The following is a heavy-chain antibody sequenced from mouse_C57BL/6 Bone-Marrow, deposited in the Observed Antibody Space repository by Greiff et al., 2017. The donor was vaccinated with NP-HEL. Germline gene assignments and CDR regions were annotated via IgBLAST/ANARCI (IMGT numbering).Heavy chain of an antibody. D-gene: IGHD1-1*01. CDR2: IRSKSNNYAT. CDR1: GFSFNTYA. V-gene: IGHV10-1*01. CDR3: VRLHRYLYYAMDY. J-gene: IGHJ4*01. Sequence: EVKLVESGGGLVQPKGSLKLSCAASGFSFNTYAMNWVRQAPGQGLEWVARIRSKSNNYATYYADSVKDRFTISRDDSESMLYLQMNNLKTEDTAMYYCVRLHRYLYYAMDYWGQGTSVTVSS.